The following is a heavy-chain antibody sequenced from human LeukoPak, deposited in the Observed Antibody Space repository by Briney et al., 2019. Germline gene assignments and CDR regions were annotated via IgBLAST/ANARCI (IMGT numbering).Heavy chain of an antibody. Sequence: SETLSLTCTVSGGSISSSSYYWSWIRQPAGKGLEWIGRIYTSGSTNYNPSLKNRVTISVDTSKNQFSLRLRSVTAADTAVYYCARVTGYMIEDYFDYWGQGTLVTVSS. CDR2: IYTSGST. J-gene: IGHJ4*02. CDR3: ARVTGYMIEDYFDY. V-gene: IGHV4-61*02. D-gene: IGHD3-22*01. CDR1: GGSISSSSYY.